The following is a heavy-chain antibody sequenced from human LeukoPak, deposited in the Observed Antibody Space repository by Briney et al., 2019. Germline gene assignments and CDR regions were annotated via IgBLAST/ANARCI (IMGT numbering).Heavy chain of an antibody. J-gene: IGHJ4*02. CDR2: ISSGSSYI. Sequence: RGSLRLSCAASGFTFSSYTMNWVRQAPGKGLEWVSSISSGSSYIYYADSVKGRFTISRDNAKNSLYLQMNSLRAEDTAVYYCARGPWEPSDYWGQGTLVTVSS. V-gene: IGHV3-21*01. CDR3: ARGPWEPSDY. D-gene: IGHD1-26*01. CDR1: GFTFSSYT.